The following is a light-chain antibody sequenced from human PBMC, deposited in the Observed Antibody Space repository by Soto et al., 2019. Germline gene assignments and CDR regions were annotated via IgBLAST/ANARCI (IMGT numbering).Light chain of an antibody. V-gene: IGLV1-44*01. CDR3: ATWDDTLNGWV. CDR2: GNN. Sequence: QSVLTQPPSASGTPGQRVTISCSGSSSNIGSNVVAWYQQLPGTPPKLLIYGNNQRPSGVPDRFSGSKSGTSASLAISGLQSEDEADYYCATWDDTLNGWVFGGGTKVTVL. CDR1: SSNIGSNV. J-gene: IGLJ3*02.